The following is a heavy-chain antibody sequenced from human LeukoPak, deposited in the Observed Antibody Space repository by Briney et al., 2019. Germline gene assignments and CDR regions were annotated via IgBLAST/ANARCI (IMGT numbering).Heavy chain of an antibody. J-gene: IGHJ3*02. V-gene: IGHV1-46*01. CDR1: GYTFTSYY. Sequence: SVKVSCKASGYTFTSYYMHWVRQAPAQGLEWMGIINPSGGSTSYAQKFQGRVTITRNTSISTAYMELSSLRSEDTAVYYCARTETYYGSGSYFDAFDIWGQGTMVTVSS. D-gene: IGHD3-10*01. CDR2: INPSGGST. CDR3: ARTETYYGSGSYFDAFDI.